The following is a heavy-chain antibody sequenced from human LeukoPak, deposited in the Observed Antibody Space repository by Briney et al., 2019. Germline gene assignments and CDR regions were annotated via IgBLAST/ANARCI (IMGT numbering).Heavy chain of an antibody. CDR1: GYTFTSYA. D-gene: IGHD2-15*01. CDR3: ARGGRGYCSGGSCYELDY. Sequence: GASVKVSCKASGYTFTSYAMHWVRQAPGQRLEWMGWINAGNGNTKYSQKFQGRVTITRDTSASTAYMELSSLRSEDTAAYYCARGGRGYCSGGSCYELDYWGQGTLVTVSS. CDR2: INAGNGNT. J-gene: IGHJ4*02. V-gene: IGHV1-3*01.